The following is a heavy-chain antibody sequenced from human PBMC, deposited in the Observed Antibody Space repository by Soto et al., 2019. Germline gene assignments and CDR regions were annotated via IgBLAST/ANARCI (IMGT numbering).Heavy chain of an antibody. CDR3: TRVYPYSSSWSYFDY. J-gene: IGHJ4*02. Sequence: PGGSLRLSCTASGFTFGDYAMSWVRQAPGKGLEWVGFIRSKAYGGTTEYAASVKGRFTISRDDSKSIAYLQMNSLKTEDTAVYYCTRVYPYSSSWSYFDYWGQGTLVTVSS. D-gene: IGHD6-13*01. V-gene: IGHV3-49*04. CDR2: IRSKAYGGTT. CDR1: GFTFGDYA.